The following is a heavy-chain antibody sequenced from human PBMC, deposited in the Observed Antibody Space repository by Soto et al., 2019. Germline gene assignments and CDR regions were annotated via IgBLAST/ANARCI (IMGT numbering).Heavy chain of an antibody. Sequence: QVQLVQSGAEVKKPGASVKGSCKASGYTFTSYYMHWVRQAPGQGLEWMGIINPSGGSTSYAQKFQGRVTMTRDTSTSTVYMELSILRSEDTAVYYCARVSLGFAFDIWGQGTMVTVSS. CDR3: ARVSLGFAFDI. D-gene: IGHD7-27*01. CDR2: INPSGGST. V-gene: IGHV1-46*01. CDR1: GYTFTSYY. J-gene: IGHJ3*02.